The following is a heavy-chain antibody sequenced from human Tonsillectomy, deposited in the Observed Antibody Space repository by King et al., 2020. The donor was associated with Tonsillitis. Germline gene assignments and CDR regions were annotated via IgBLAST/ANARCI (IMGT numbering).Heavy chain of an antibody. CDR1: GGSFSDYF. CDR2: INHSGFT. V-gene: IGHV4-34*01. Sequence: VQLQQWGAGLLKPSRTLSLTCAVSGGSFSDYFWTWIRQSPGKGLEWIGDINHSGFTDYNPSLKSRLTMSVDTSKGQFSLKLRSVTAADTAVYYCARGLRYFEWSPTGPSYYYYYGSDIWGQGTTVTVSS. CDR3: ARGLRYFEWSPTGPSYYYYYGSDI. J-gene: IGHJ6*02. D-gene: IGHD3-9*01.